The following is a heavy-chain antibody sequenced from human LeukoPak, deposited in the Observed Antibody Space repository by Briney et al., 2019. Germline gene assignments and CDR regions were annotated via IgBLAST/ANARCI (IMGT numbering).Heavy chain of an antibody. CDR2: IHDSGTT. J-gene: IGHJ4*02. V-gene: IGHV4-59*01. CDR3: ASGEITFDY. CDR1: GGSISSYY. D-gene: IGHD5-24*01. Sequence: PSETLSLTCTVSGGSISSYYWSWIRQPPGKGLEWFGYIHDSGTTNYNPSLKSRVTISVDTSKNQFSLKLSSVTAADTAVYYCASGEITFDYWGQGTLVTVSS.